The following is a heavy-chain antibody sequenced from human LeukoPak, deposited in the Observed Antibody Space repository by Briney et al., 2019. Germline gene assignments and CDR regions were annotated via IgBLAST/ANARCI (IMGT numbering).Heavy chain of an antibody. CDR3: SRSSSWEAKNFDY. V-gene: IGHV1-69*06. D-gene: IGHD6-13*01. CDR2: IIPIFGTA. Sequence: SVKVSCKASGGTFSSYAISWVRQAPGQGLEWMGGIIPIFGTANYAQKFQGRVTITADKSTSTAYMELSSLRSEDTAVYYSSRSSSWEAKNFDYWGQGTLVTVSS. J-gene: IGHJ4*02. CDR1: GGTFSSYA.